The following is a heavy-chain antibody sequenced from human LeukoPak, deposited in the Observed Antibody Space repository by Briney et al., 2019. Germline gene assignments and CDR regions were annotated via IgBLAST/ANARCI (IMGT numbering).Heavy chain of an antibody. D-gene: IGHD1-26*01. Sequence: GGSLRLSCAASGFSFSRYYMSWVRQTPGKALEWISYIPTSGISVQYADSVRCRFTASRDDAKNSLHLQMDSLRVEDTAVYYCTRAVGLGPGAHFDQWGQGALVIVSS. CDR1: GFSFSRYY. V-gene: IGHV3-11*01. J-gene: IGHJ4*02. CDR3: TRAVGLGPGAHFDQ. CDR2: IPTSGISV.